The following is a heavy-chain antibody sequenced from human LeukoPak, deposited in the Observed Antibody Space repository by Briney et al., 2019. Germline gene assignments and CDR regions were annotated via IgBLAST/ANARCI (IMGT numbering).Heavy chain of an antibody. Sequence: QPGGSLRLSCAASGFTFSSYGMHWVRQAPGKGLEWVAFIRYDGSNKYYADSVKGRFTISRDNSKNTLYLQMNSLRAEDTAVYYCANNPRGPRPRYCSSTSCSSDYYYYMDVWGKGTAVTVSS. CDR1: GFTFSSYG. CDR3: ANNPRGPRPRYCSSTSCSSDYYYYMDV. D-gene: IGHD2-2*01. J-gene: IGHJ6*03. CDR2: IRYDGSNK. V-gene: IGHV3-30*02.